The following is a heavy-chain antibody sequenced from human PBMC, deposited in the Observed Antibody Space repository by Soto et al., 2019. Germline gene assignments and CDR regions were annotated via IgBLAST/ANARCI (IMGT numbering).Heavy chain of an antibody. CDR2: IRSSSGAM. D-gene: IGHD3-3*01. V-gene: IGHV3-48*01. CDR1: GFTFSSYN. Sequence: VQLVESGGGLVQPGGSLRLSCAASGFTFSSYNMNWVRQAPGKGLEWISYIRSSSGAMIYADSVKGRFTISRDNAKSSLYLQMNRLRAEDTAVYYCAREDFGVVIYYYYMDVWGKGTTVTVSS. J-gene: IGHJ6*03. CDR3: AREDFGVVIYYYYMDV.